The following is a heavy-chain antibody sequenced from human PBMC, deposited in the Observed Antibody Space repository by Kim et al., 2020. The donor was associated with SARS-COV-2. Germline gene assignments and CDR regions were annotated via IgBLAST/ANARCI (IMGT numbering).Heavy chain of an antibody. CDR1: GGSISSGGYY. CDR2: IYYSGST. Sequence: SETLSLTCTVSGGSISSGGYYWSWIRQHPGKGLEWIGYIYYSGSTYYNPSLKSRVTISVDTSKNQFSLKLSSVTAADTAVYYCATFSFRYCSGGSCSQPDYWGQGTLVTVSS. V-gene: IGHV4-31*03. D-gene: IGHD2-15*01. J-gene: IGHJ4*02. CDR3: ATFSFRYCSGGSCSQPDY.